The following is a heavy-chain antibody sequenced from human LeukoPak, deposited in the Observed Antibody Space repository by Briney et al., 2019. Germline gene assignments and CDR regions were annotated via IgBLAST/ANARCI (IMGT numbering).Heavy chain of an antibody. J-gene: IGHJ4*02. CDR3: ARVENCSGGSCYHLSD. CDR1: GYTFTSYG. D-gene: IGHD2-15*01. V-gene: IGHV1-18*01. CDR2: ISAYNGNT. Sequence: ASVKVSFKASGYTFTSYGISWVRQAPGQGLEWMGWISAYNGNTNYAQKLQGRVTMTTYTSTSTAYMELRSLRSDDTAVYYCARVENCSGGSCYHLSDWGQGTLVTVSS.